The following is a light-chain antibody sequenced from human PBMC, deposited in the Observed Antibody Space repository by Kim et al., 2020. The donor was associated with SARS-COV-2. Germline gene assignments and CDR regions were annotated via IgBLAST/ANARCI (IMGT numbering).Light chain of an antibody. CDR3: QSYDRTNSWV. CDR1: SGSIGSNY. CDR2: EYN. J-gene: IGLJ3*02. V-gene: IGLV6-57*03. Sequence: TVSISCTRSSGSIGSNYVQWYQQRPGSAPTIAIYEYNQRPSGVPDRFPGSIDSYSNTASLTISGLKTEDEADYYCQSYDRTNSWVFGGGTQLTVL.